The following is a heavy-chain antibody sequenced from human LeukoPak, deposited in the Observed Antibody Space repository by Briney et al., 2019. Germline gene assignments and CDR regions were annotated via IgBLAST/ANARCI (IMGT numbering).Heavy chain of an antibody. J-gene: IGHJ6*03. CDR2: IYYSGST. CDR3: ARDTPSLYSNYPYMDV. Sequence: PSETLSLTCTVSGGSISSCYWSWIRQPPGKGLEWIGYIYYSGSTNYNPSLKSRVTISVDTSKNQFSLKLSSVTAADTAVYYCARDTPSLYSNYPYMDVWGKGTTVTVSS. D-gene: IGHD4-11*01. V-gene: IGHV4-59*01. CDR1: GGSISSCY.